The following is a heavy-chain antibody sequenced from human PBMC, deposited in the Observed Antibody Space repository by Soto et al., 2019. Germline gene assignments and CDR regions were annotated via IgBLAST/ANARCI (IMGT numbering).Heavy chain of an antibody. CDR2: TSGSGGTT. CDR3: TKNQILYCTHGVCYPGYFDY. V-gene: IGHV3-23*01. Sequence: GGSLRLSCAASGFTFTNYAMSWVRQAPGKGLEWVSTTSGSGGTTYYADSVEGRFTISRDNSRNTLYLQMNSLRAEDTAIYYCTKNQILYCTHGVCYPGYFDYWGRGTLVTVSS. CDR1: GFTFTNYA. D-gene: IGHD2-8*01. J-gene: IGHJ4*02.